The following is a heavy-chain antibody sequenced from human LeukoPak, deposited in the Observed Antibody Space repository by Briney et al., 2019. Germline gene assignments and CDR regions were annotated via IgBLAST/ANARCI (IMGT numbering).Heavy chain of an antibody. Sequence: SETLSLTCTVSGGSISSYYWSWIRQPPGKGLEWIGYIYYSGSTNYNPSLKSRVTISVDTSKNQFSLKLSSVTAADTAVYYCARAYSWSYYYYMDVWGKGTTVTVSS. CDR2: IYYSGST. V-gene: IGHV4-59*01. J-gene: IGHJ6*03. CDR1: GGSISSYY. CDR3: ARAYSWSYYYYMDV. D-gene: IGHD2-21*01.